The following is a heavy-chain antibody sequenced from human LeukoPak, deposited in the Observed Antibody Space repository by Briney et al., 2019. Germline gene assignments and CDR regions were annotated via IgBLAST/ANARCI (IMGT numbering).Heavy chain of an antibody. CDR2: ISAYNGNT. CDR3: VMYYYGSGPAGGFDY. Sequence: GASVKVSCKASGYTFTSYGISWVRQAPGQGLEWMGWISAYNGNTNYAQKLQGRVTITTDESTSTAYMELSSLRSEDTAVYYCVMYYYGSGPAGGFDYWGQGTLVTVSS. V-gene: IGHV1-18*01. D-gene: IGHD3-10*01. CDR1: GYTFTSYG. J-gene: IGHJ4*02.